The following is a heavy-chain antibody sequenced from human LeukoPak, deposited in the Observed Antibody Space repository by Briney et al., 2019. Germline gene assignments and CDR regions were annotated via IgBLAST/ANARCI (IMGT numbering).Heavy chain of an antibody. V-gene: IGHV1-2*02. CDR3: ARGPTNGNDY. J-gene: IGHJ4*02. D-gene: IGHD1-26*01. Sequence: ASVKVSCKASGGTFSSYAISWVRQAPGQGLEWMGWIVPDSGGTIYAQKFQGRVTMTRDKSISTVYIELSRLTSDDTAVYYCARGPTNGNDYWGQGTLVTVSS. CDR1: GGTFSSYA. CDR2: IVPDSGGT.